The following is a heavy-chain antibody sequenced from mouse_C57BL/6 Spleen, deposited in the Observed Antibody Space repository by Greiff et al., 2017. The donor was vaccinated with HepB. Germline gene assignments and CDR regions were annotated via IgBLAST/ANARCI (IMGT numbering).Heavy chain of an antibody. D-gene: IGHD2-1*01. Sequence: EVQRVESGGGLVKPGGSLKLSCAASGFTFSSYTMSWVRQTPEKRLEWVATISGGGGNTYYPDSVKGRFTISRDNAKNTLYLQMSSLRSEDTALYYCARQYYGNSYYAMDYWGQGTSVTVSS. CDR1: GFTFSSYT. J-gene: IGHJ4*01. CDR2: ISGGGGNT. CDR3: ARQYYGNSYYAMDY. V-gene: IGHV5-9*01.